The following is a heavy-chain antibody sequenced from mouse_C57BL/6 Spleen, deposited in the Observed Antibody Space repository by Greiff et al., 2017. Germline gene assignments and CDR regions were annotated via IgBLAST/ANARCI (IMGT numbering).Heavy chain of an antibody. D-gene: IGHD1-1*01. CDR1: GYTFTSYW. V-gene: IGHV1-69*01. Sequence: QVKLQQPGAELVMPGASVKLSCKASGYTFTSYWMHWVKQRPGPGLEWIGEIDPSDSYTNYNKQFKGKSPLTVDKSSSTAYMQLSSLTADDSTVYYCARQDDYYGSSHFDYWGQGTTLTVSS. CDR3: ARQDDYYGSSHFDY. CDR2: IDPSDSYT. J-gene: IGHJ2*01.